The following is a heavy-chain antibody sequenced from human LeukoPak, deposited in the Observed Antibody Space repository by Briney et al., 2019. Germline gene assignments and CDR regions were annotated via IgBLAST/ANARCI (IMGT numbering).Heavy chain of an antibody. CDR1: GGSFSGYY. CDR3: ARNRFLRVMDV. J-gene: IGHJ6*02. V-gene: IGHV4-34*01. CDR2: IYYSGST. D-gene: IGHD2-21*01. Sequence: SETLCLTCAVYGGSFSGYYWSWIRQPPGKGLEWIGSIYYSGSTYYNPSLKSRVTISVDTSKNQFSLKLSSVTAADTAVYYCARNRFLRVMDVWGQGTTVTVSS.